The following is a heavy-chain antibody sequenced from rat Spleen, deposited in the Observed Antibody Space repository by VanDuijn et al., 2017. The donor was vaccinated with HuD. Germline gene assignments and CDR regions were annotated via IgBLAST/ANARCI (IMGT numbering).Heavy chain of an antibody. CDR3: TIHPRY. CDR2: IWGNGNT. J-gene: IGHJ2*01. V-gene: IGHV2-13*01. Sequence: QVQLKESGPGLVQPSQTLSLTCTVSGFSLSNYGVLWVRQPPGKGLEWMGLIWGNGNTNYNSALKSRLSISRDTSKSQVFLKMHSLQTDDTGTYYCTIHPRYWGQGVMVTVSS. CDR1: GFSLSNYG. D-gene: IGHD3-1*01.